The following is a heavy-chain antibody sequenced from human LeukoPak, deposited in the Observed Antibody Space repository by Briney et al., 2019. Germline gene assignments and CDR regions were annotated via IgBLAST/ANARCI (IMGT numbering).Heavy chain of an antibody. D-gene: IGHD6-19*01. Sequence: SETLSLTCTVSGGSVSGYYWSWIRQPPGKGLEWIGYIHYSGSTNYNPSLKSRVTISVDTSKNRFSLKLSSVTAADTAIYYCARGGSKQWLVDDSWGQGTLVTVSS. V-gene: IGHV4-59*02. CDR1: GGSVSGYY. CDR3: ARGGSKQWLVDDS. J-gene: IGHJ4*02. CDR2: IHYSGST.